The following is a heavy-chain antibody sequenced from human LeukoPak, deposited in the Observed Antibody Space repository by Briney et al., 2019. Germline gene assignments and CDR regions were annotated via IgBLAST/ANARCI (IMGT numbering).Heavy chain of an antibody. Sequence: GGSLRLSCAASGFTFSSYSMNWVRQAPGKGLEWVSSISSSSSYIYYADSVKGRFTISRDNAKNSLYLQMNSLRAEDTAVYYCARTGVATISSIFDLWGRGTLVTVSS. J-gene: IGHJ2*01. CDR2: ISSSSSYI. CDR3: ARTGVATISSIFDL. V-gene: IGHV3-21*01. D-gene: IGHD5-12*01. CDR1: GFTFSSYS.